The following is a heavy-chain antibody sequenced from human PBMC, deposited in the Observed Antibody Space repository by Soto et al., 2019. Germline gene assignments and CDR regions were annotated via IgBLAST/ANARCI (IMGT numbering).Heavy chain of an antibody. CDR2: IIPIFGTA. J-gene: IGHJ2*01. Sequence: WASVKVSCKASGGTFSSYAISWVRQAPGQGLEWMGGIIPIFGTANYAQKFQGRVTITADESTSTAYMELSSLRSEDTAVYYCARDNYYGSGSYYNGGYFDLWG. CDR3: ARDNYYGSGSYYNGGYFDL. D-gene: IGHD3-10*01. CDR1: GGTFSSYA. V-gene: IGHV1-69*13.